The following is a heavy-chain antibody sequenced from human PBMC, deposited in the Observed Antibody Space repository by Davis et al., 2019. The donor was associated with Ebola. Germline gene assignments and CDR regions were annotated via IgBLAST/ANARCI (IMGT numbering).Heavy chain of an antibody. CDR1: GFTFSTYT. J-gene: IGHJ6*02. CDR3: ARAESYSSSWYPDVYYYYGMDV. CDR2: ISISSAFI. Sequence: PGGSLRLSCAASGFTFSTYTMTRVRQAPGKGLEWVSSISISSAFIYYADSVKGRFTISRDNSKNTLYLQMNSLRAEDTAVYYCARAESYSSSWYPDVYYYYGMDVWGQGTTVTVSS. D-gene: IGHD6-13*01. V-gene: IGHV3-21*01.